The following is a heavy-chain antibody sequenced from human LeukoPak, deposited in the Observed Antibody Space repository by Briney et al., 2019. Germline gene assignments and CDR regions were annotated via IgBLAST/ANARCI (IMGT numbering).Heavy chain of an antibody. CDR2: IYYSGST. J-gene: IGHJ6*04. CDR3: AELGITMIGGV. Sequence: SETLSLTCTVSGDSIGRNSYYWAWIRQPPGKGLEWIGSIYYSGSTYYNPSLKSRVTISVDTSKNQFSLKLSSVTAADTAVYYCAELGITMIGGVWGKGTTVTISS. CDR1: GDSIGRNSYY. D-gene: IGHD3-10*02. V-gene: IGHV4-39*07.